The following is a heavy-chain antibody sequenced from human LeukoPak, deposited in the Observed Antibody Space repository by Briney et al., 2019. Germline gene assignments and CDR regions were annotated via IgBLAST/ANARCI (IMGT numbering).Heavy chain of an antibody. CDR2: IYYSGST. V-gene: IGHV4-61*08. Sequence: SETLSLTCTVSGGSVSSGDYHWSWIRQPPGKGLEWIGYIYYSGSTNYNPSLMSRVTMSVDTSKNQFSLKLSSVTAADTAVYYCARVALPGIAVAATGAFDIWGQGTMVTVSS. J-gene: IGHJ3*02. D-gene: IGHD6-19*01. CDR1: GGSVSSGDYH. CDR3: ARVALPGIAVAATGAFDI.